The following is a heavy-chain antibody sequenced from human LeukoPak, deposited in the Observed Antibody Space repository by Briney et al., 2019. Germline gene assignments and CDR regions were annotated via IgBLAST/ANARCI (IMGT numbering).Heavy chain of an antibody. CDR1: GFTFDDYA. CDR3: AKPGRSSWYARVPFYY. Sequence: GRSLRLSCAASGFTFDDYAMHWVRQAPGKGLEWVSGISWNSGSIGYADSVKGRFTISRDNAKNSLYLQMNSLRAEDTALYYCAKPGRSSWYARVPFYYWGQGTLVTVSS. V-gene: IGHV3-9*01. CDR2: ISWNSGSI. D-gene: IGHD6-13*01. J-gene: IGHJ4*02.